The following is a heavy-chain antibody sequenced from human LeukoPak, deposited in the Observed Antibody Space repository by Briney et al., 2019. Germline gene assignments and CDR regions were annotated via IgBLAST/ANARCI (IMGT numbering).Heavy chain of an antibody. V-gene: IGHV4-59*01. J-gene: IGHJ4*02. CDR3: AREKGRYSSPDY. Sequence: SETLSLTCTVSGGSISSYYWSWIRQPPGKGLEWIGYIYYSGSTNYNPSLKSRVTISVDTSKNQFSLKLSSVTAADTAVYYRAREKGRYSSPDYWGQGTLVTVSS. CDR1: GGSISSYY. D-gene: IGHD5-18*01. CDR2: IYYSGST.